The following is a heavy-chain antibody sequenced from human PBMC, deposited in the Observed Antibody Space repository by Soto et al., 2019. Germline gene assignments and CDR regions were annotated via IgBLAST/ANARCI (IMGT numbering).Heavy chain of an antibody. D-gene: IGHD6-25*01. V-gene: IGHV1-18*01. CDR1: GYSFTNYG. CDR3: AREMWTRSGPHNFFEY. Sequence: ASVKVSCKASGYSFTNYGFCWVRQVPGQGLEWMGYISPSSGYTTYAPNLQERVIMTTDSSTTTVYMELRSLTSDDTAFYYCAREMWTRSGPHNFFEYWGQGALVIVSS. CDR2: ISPSSGYT. J-gene: IGHJ4*02.